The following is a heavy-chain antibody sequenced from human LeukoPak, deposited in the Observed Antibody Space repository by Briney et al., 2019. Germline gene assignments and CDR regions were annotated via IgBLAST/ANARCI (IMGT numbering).Heavy chain of an antibody. D-gene: IGHD3-22*01. J-gene: IGHJ4*02. V-gene: IGHV1-69*13. CDR1: GGTLSSYA. CDR3: ASPYYYDSSGYYYDRYYFDY. CDR2: IIPIFGTA. Sequence: SVKVSCKASGGTLSSYAIGWVRQAPGQGLEWMGGIIPIFGTANYAQKFQGRVTITADESTSTAYMELSSLRSEDTAVYYCASPYYYDSSGYYYDRYYFDYWGQGTLVTVSS.